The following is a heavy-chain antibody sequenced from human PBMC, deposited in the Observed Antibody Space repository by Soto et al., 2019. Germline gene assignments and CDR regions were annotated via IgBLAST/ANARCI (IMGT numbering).Heavy chain of an antibody. CDR3: AREETAWPLAYGLDV. D-gene: IGHD2-21*02. Sequence: GGSLRLSCEASGFSFSTYSMHWVRQAPGRGLEWVSSIGRRSDIYYADSVKGRFTISRDNAKNSVSLQMNSLRDEDTAVYYCAREETAWPLAYGLDVWGQGTTVTVSS. CDR2: IGRRSDI. J-gene: IGHJ6*02. V-gene: IGHV3-21*01. CDR1: GFSFSTYS.